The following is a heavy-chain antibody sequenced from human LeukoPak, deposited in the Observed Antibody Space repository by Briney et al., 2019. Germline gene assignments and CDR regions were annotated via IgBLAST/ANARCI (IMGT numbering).Heavy chain of an antibody. Sequence: PGGSLRLSCTASGFTFGDYAMSWVRQAPGKGLEWVGFIRSKAYGGTTEYAASVKGRFTISRDDSKSIAYLQMNSLKTEDTAVYYCTRNVVVVAAIYYYYMDVWGKGTTVTISS. V-gene: IGHV3-49*04. D-gene: IGHD2-15*01. CDR1: GFTFGDYA. J-gene: IGHJ6*03. CDR3: TRNVVVVAAIYYYYMDV. CDR2: IRSKAYGGTT.